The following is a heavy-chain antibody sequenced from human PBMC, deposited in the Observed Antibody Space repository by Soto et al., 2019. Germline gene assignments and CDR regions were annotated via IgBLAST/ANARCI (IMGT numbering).Heavy chain of an antibody. CDR1: GNTFINYG. V-gene: IGHV1-18*01. Sequence: QVHLMQTGDWVKKPGASVKVSCKTSGNTFINYGVSWVGQAPGQVLEWKGWLSAHKDNTNYAQNFQDRVTVTTDTSTSTAYMELRSLRSDDTAVYYRATAVSCSGSYYGEWGQGTLVTVSS. J-gene: IGHJ4*02. D-gene: IGHD3-10*02. CDR2: LSAHKDNT. CDR3: ATAVSCSGSYYGE.